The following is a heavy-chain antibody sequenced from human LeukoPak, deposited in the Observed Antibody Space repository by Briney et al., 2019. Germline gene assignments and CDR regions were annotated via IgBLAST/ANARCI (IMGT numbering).Heavy chain of an antibody. Sequence: PGGSLRLSCPASGFTFSSYWMSWVRQAPGKGLEWVANIKQDGSEKYYVDSVKGRFTISRDNAKNSLYLQMNSLRAEDTAVYYCARGYMAGTGFDYWGQGTLVTVSS. V-gene: IGHV3-7*01. CDR2: IKQDGSEK. CDR1: GFTFSSYW. CDR3: ARGYMAGTGFDY. J-gene: IGHJ4*02. D-gene: IGHD6-19*01.